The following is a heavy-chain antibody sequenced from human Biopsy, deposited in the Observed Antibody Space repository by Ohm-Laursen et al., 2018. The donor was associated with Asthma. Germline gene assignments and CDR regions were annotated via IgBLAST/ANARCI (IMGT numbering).Heavy chain of an antibody. CDR1: GDAMSTSGSY. D-gene: IGHD6-6*01. CDR3: ARAVSSSSYWYFDL. J-gene: IGHJ2*01. V-gene: IGHV4-39*02. CDR2: IYYSGRT. Sequence: GTLSLTCIVSGDAMSTSGSYLGWIRQSPGKGLEWIGSIYYSGRTYYNPSLESRVTISADTSKNPFSLKVTSVTAADTAVYYCARAVSSSSYWYFDLWGRGDLVTVSS.